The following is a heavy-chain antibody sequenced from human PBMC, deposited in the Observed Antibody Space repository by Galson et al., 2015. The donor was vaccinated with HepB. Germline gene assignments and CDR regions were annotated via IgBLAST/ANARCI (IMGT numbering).Heavy chain of an antibody. J-gene: IGHJ4*02. V-gene: IGHV3-11*06. CDR2: ISSDSTYT. CDR1: GFTFSDYY. D-gene: IGHD4-17*01. Sequence: SLRLSCAASGFTFSDYYMRWIRQAPGQGLEWVSYISSDSTYTNYADSVRGRFTISRDNSKNSLYLQINSLRAEDTAAYYCARVADADYGDHSHFDIWGQGTLVTVSS. CDR3: ARVADADYGDHSHFDI.